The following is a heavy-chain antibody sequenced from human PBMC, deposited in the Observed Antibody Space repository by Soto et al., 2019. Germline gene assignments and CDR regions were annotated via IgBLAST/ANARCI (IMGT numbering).Heavy chain of an antibody. V-gene: IGHV3-30*18. CDR1: GFSFSSYG. CDR3: ANDVGFSNSWYLDY. D-gene: IGHD6-13*01. CDR2: ISYDGSNK. J-gene: IGHJ4*02. Sequence: QVQLVESRGGVVQPGRSLRLSCAASGFSFSSYGMHWVRHAPGKGLKWVAVISYDGSNKYYADSVKGRFTISRDNSKSTLYLQMNSLRAEDTAVYYCANDVGFSNSWYLDYWGQGTQVTVSS.